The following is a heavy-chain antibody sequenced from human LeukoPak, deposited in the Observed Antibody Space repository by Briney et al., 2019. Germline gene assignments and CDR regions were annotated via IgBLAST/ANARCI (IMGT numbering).Heavy chain of an antibody. CDR3: ASGYHNYYYYYYMDV. CDR2: INHSGST. Sequence: SETLSLTCTVYGGSFSGYYWSWIRQPPGKGLEWIGEINHSGSTNYNPSLKSRVTISVDTSKNQFSLKLSSVTAADTAVYYCASGYHNYYYYYYMDVWGKGTTVTVSS. V-gene: IGHV4-34*01. J-gene: IGHJ6*03. CDR1: GGSFSGYY. D-gene: IGHD3-16*02.